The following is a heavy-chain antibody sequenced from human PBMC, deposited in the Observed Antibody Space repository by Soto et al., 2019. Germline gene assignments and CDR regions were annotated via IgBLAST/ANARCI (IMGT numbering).Heavy chain of an antibody. V-gene: IGHV1-18*04. Sequence: ASVKVSCKASGYTFTSYVISWVRQAPGQGLEWMGWISAYNGNTNYAQKLQGRVTMTTDTSTSTAYMELRSLRSDDTAVYYCARDVLKRITAPRDAFDICGQGSSVTVSS. CDR1: GYTFTSYV. CDR3: ARDVLKRITAPRDAFDI. J-gene: IGHJ3*02. D-gene: IGHD3-16*01. CDR2: ISAYNGNT.